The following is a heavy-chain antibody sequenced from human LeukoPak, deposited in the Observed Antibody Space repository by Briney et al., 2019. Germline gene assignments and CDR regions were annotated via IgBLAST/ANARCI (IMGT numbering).Heavy chain of an antibody. D-gene: IGHD2-15*01. CDR3: ARDLCHGGSCFHLDS. J-gene: IGHJ4*02. CDR2: INPDSGAT. CDR1: GYTFTDYY. V-gene: IGHV1-2*02. Sequence: GASVKVSFKASGYTFTDYYVHWVRQAPGQGLEWLGWINPDSGATNFAQRFQGRVTMTRDTSVNTAHMELNNLRSDDTAVYYCARDLCHGGSCFHLDSWGQGTLVTVSS.